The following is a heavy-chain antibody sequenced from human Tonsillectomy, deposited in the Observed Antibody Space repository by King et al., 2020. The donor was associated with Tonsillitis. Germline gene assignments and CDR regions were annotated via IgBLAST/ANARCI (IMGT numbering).Heavy chain of an antibody. V-gene: IGHV3-66*01. CDR1: GFTVSSNY. J-gene: IGHJ4*02. Sequence: VQLVESGGGLVQPGGSLRLSYAASGFTVSSNYMTWVRQAPGKGLEWVSVIYSSGNTYYADSVKGRFTISRDSSKNTLYLQMSSLRAEDTAVYYCATPVEYPMFVLYYWGQGTLVTVSS. CDR2: IYSSGNT. CDR3: ATPVEYPMFVLYY. D-gene: IGHD3-10*02.